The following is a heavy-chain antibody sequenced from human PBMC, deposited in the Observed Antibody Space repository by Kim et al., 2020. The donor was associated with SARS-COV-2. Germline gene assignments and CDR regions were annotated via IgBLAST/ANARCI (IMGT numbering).Heavy chain of an antibody. J-gene: IGHJ4*02. Sequence: RVTLSADTSKNQFSLKLSSVTAADTAVYYCARDFRGHYYGSGSYYIFFDYWGQGTLVTVSS. CDR3: ARDFRGHYYGSGSYYIFFDY. D-gene: IGHD3-10*01. V-gene: IGHV4-59*01.